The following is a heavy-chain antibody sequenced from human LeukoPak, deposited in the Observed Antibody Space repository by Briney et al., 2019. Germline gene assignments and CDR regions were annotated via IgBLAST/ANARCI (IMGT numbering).Heavy chain of an antibody. D-gene: IGHD2-2*01. J-gene: IGHJ6*03. CDR3: ARVVLPAANYYYYYYMDV. CDR2: INHSGST. V-gene: IGHV4-34*01. CDR1: GGSFSGYY. Sequence: SETLSLTCAVYGGSFSGYYWSWIRQPPGKGLDWIGEINHSGSTNYNPSLKSRVTISVDTSKNQFCLKLSSVTAADTAVYYCARVVLPAANYYYYYYMDVWGKGTTVTVSS.